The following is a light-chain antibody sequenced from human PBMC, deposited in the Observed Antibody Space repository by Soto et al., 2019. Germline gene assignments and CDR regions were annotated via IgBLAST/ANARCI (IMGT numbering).Light chain of an antibody. Sequence: QSALTQPRSVSGSPGQSVSVSCTGTSSDVGAYNFVSWYQHHPGKAPKLMIYDVSKRPSGVPDRFSGSKSGNTASLTISGLQAEYEADYYCCSYAGSYTWVFGTGTKVTVL. CDR3: CSYAGSYTWV. V-gene: IGLV2-11*01. J-gene: IGLJ1*01. CDR2: DVS. CDR1: SSDVGAYNF.